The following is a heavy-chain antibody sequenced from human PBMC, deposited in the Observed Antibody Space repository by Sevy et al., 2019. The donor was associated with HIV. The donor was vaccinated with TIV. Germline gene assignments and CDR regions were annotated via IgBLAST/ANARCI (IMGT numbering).Heavy chain of an antibody. CDR2: IYSGGST. J-gene: IGHJ6*02. V-gene: IGHV3-53*01. D-gene: IGHD3-3*01. CDR1: GFTVSSNY. CDR3: ARGIWSGYYYYGMDV. Sequence: GGSLRLSCAASGFTVSSNYMSWVRQAPGKGLEWVSVIYSGGSTYYADSVKGRFTISRDNSKNTLYLQMNSLRAEDTAMYYCARGIWSGYYYYGMDVWGQGTTVTVSS.